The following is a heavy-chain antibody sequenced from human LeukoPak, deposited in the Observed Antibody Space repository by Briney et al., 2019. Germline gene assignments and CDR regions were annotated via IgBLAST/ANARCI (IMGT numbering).Heavy chain of an antibody. D-gene: IGHD3-10*01. V-gene: IGHV1-8*01. J-gene: IGHJ6*03. CDR1: GYTFTSYD. Sequence: ASVKVSCKASGYTFTSYDINWVRQATGQGLEWMGWMNPNSGNTGYAQKFQGRVTMTRNTSISTAYMELSSLRSEDTAVYYCARGVNYYGSGGIYYYYYCYMDVWGKGTTVTISS. CDR2: MNPNSGNT. CDR3: ARGVNYYGSGGIYYYYYCYMDV.